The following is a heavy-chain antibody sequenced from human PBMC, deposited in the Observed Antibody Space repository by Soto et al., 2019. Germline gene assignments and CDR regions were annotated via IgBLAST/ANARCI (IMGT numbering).Heavy chain of an antibody. V-gene: IGHV3-23*01. J-gene: IGHJ4*02. CDR1: GFTFSSYA. Sequence: EVQLLESGGGLVQPGGSLRLSCAASGFTFSSYAMSWVLQAPGKGLEWVSAISGSGVSTYYADSVKVRFTISRDNSKNTLYLQMNSLRAEDTAVYYCARRSSGWYFDYWGQGTLVTVSS. D-gene: IGHD6-19*01. CDR2: ISGSGVST. CDR3: ARRSSGWYFDY.